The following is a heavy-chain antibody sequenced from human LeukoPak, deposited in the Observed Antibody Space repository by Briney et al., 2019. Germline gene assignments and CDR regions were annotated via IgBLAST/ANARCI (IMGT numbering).Heavy chain of an antibody. CDR1: GGTFSSYA. V-gene: IGHV1-69*01. J-gene: IGHJ6*02. D-gene: IGHD2-15*01. CDR3: AADLWGGGSLTPYGYYYGMDV. CDR2: IIPIFGTA. Sequence: ASVKVSCKASGGTFSSYAISWVRQAPGQGLEWMGGIIPIFGTANYAQKFQGRVTITADESTSTAYMELSSLRSEDTAVYYCAADLWGGGSLTPYGYYYGMDVWGQGTTVTVSS.